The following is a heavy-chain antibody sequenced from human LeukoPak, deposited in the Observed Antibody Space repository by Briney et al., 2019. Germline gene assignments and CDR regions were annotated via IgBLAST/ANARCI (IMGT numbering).Heavy chain of an antibody. CDR2: INAGNGNT. CDR1: GYTFTSYA. CDR3: ARDSESGSYSGDY. J-gene: IGHJ4*02. V-gene: IGHV1-3*01. D-gene: IGHD1-26*01. Sequence: GASVKVSCKASGYTFTSYAMHWVRQAPGQRLEWMGWINAGNGNTKYSQKFQGRVTMTRDTSTSTVYMELSSLRSEDTAVYYCARDSESGSYSGDYWGQGTLVTVSS.